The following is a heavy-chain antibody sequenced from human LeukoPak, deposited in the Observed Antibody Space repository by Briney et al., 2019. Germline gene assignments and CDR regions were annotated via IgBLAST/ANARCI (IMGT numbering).Heavy chain of an antibody. J-gene: IGHJ6*02. CDR1: GYTCTSYG. CDR3: ARRSMVRGVIVDYYYGMDV. D-gene: IGHD3-10*01. Sequence: ASVKVSCKASGYTCTSYGISWVRQAPGQGLEWMGWISAYNGNTNYAQKLQGRVTMTTDTSTSTAYMELRSLRSDDTAVYYCARRSMVRGVIVDYYYGMDVWGQGTTVTVSS. CDR2: ISAYNGNT. V-gene: IGHV1-18*01.